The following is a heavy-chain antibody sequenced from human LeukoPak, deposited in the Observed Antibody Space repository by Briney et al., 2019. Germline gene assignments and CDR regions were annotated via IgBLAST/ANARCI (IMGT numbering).Heavy chain of an antibody. D-gene: IGHD6-19*01. CDR1: GGSISSSSYY. CDR2: IYYSGST. CDR3: ARDYSSGWYDY. J-gene: IGHJ4*02. V-gene: IGHV4-39*07. Sequence: SETLSLTCTVSGGSISSSSYYWGWIRQPPGQGLEWIGSIYYSGSTYYNPSLKSRVTMSVDTSKNQFSLKLSSVTAADTAVYYCARDYSSGWYDYWGQGTLVTVSS.